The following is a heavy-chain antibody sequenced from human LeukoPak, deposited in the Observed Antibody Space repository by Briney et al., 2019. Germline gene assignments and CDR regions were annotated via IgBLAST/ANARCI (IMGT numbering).Heavy chain of an antibody. V-gene: IGHV3-11*01. Sequence: GGSLRLSCAASGFTFSDYYMSWIRQAPGKGLEWVSYTSSSGSTIYYADSVKGRFTISRDNAKNSLYLQMNSLRAEDTAVYYCARDRDYSSSCPDYWGQGTLVTVSS. D-gene: IGHD6-13*01. CDR1: GFTFSDYY. J-gene: IGHJ4*02. CDR2: TSSSGSTI. CDR3: ARDRDYSSSCPDY.